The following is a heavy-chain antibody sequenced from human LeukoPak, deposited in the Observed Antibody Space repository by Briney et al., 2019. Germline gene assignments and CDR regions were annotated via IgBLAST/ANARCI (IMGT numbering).Heavy chain of an antibody. D-gene: IGHD1-26*01. CDR2: IRYDGSNK. CDR3: ANLRMWELLDDTQGDYFDY. Sequence: GGSLRLSCAASGFTFSNHGMNWVRQAPGKGLEWVAFIRYDGSNKYYADSVKGRFTISRDNSKNTLYLQMNSLRAEDTAVYYCANLRMWELLDDTQGDYFDYWGQGTLVTVSS. V-gene: IGHV3-30*02. CDR1: GFTFSNHG. J-gene: IGHJ4*02.